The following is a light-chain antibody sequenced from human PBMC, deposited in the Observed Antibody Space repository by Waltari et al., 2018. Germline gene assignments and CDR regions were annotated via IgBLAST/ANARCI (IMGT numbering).Light chain of an antibody. CDR1: QSVFSSNNNKNY. J-gene: IGKJ2*01. Sequence: DIVMTQSPDPLAVSLGARATINYKSSQSVFSSNNNKNYLGWYQQRPGQPPKMIMYWASTRESGVPDRFSVSGSGTDFTLTITNLQAEDVAVYYCQQYYSSRYTFGQGTKLEIK. V-gene: IGKV4-1*01. CDR3: QQYYSSRYT. CDR2: WAS.